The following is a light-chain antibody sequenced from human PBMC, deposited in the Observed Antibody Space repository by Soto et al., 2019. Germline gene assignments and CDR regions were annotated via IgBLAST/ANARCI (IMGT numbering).Light chain of an antibody. CDR1: QSVSNNY. CDR3: QQFSSYPLT. CDR2: AAS. Sequence: EIVFTPSPGTLSLYPGESATLSCRASQSVSNNYLAWYQQKPGQAPRLLIYAASSRATGIPDRFSGGGSGTDFTLTISRLEPEDFAVYYCQQFSSYPLTFGGGTKVDI. V-gene: IGKV3-20*01. J-gene: IGKJ4*01.